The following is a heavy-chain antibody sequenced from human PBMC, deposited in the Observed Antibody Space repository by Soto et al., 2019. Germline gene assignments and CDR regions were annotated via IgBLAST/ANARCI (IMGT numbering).Heavy chain of an antibody. CDR1: GGSISSSSYY. J-gene: IGHJ3*02. V-gene: IGHV4-39*01. CDR2: IYYSGST. D-gene: IGHD2-21*02. CDR3: ARARLLLGAFDI. Sequence: SETLSLTCTVSGGSISSSSYYWGWIRQPPGKGLEWIGSIYYSGSTYYNPSLKSRVTISVDTSKNQFSLKLSSVTAADTAVYYCARARLLLGAFDIWGQGTMVTVSS.